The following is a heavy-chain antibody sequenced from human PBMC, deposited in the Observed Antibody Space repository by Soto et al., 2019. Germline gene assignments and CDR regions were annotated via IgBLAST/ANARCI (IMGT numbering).Heavy chain of an antibody. CDR3: AGRWGGTFDY. Sequence: QVQLQESGPGLVKPSETLSLTCTVSGGSISSYYWSWIRQPPGKGLEWIGYIYYSGSTNYNPSLKSRVTISVDTSKNQFSLKLSSVPAADTAVYYCAGRWGGTFDYWGQGTLVTVSS. D-gene: IGHD2-21*01. J-gene: IGHJ4*02. V-gene: IGHV4-59*01. CDR1: GGSISSYY. CDR2: IYYSGST.